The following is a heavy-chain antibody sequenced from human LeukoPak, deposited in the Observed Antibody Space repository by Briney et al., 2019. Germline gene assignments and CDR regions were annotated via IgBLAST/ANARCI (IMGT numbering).Heavy chain of an antibody. CDR3: ARGPLYYYYMDV. Sequence: QSGGSLRLSCAASGFTVSSNYISWVRQAPGKGLEWVSVIYSGGSTYYADSVKGRFTISRDNSKNTLYLQMNSLRAEDTAVYYCARGPLYYYYMDVWGKGTTVTISS. CDR1: GFTVSSNY. V-gene: IGHV3-53*01. J-gene: IGHJ6*03. CDR2: IYSGGST.